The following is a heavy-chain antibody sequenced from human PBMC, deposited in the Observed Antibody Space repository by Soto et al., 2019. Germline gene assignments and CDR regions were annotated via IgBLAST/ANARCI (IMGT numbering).Heavy chain of an antibody. J-gene: IGHJ3*02. Sequence: PVRSLRDSWTSSLLTFVDHASHLVLKHQVKGLEWVSGISWNSGSIGYADSVKGRFTISRDNAKNSLYLQMNSLRAEDTALYYCAKDKYYYGSEAFDIWCQGTMVTVS. CDR3: AKDKYYYGSEAFDI. D-gene: IGHD3-10*01. CDR2: ISWNSGSI. CDR1: LLTFVDHA. V-gene: IGHV3-9*01.